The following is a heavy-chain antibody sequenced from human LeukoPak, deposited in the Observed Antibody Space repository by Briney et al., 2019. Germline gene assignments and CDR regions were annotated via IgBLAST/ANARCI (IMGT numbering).Heavy chain of an antibody. J-gene: IGHJ4*02. CDR1: GFTFSDYY. CDR2: VSSSGSTI. V-gene: IGHV3-11*01. CDR3: ARVPRVDTAMVFRNVPWGGINFDY. Sequence: KAGGSLRLSCAASGFTFSDYYMSWIRQAPGKGLEWVSYVSSSGSTIYYADSVKGRFTISRDNAKNSLYLQMNSLRAEDTAVYYCARVPRVDTAMVFRNVPWGGINFDYWGQGTLVTVSS. D-gene: IGHD5-18*01.